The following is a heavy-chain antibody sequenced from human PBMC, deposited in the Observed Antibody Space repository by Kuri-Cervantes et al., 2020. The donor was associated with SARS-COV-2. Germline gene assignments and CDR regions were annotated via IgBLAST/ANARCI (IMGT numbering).Heavy chain of an antibody. CDR2: ISYDGSNK. CDR1: GFTFSSYA. V-gene: IGHV3-30-3*01. D-gene: IGHD3-16*02. J-gene: IGHJ3*02. Sequence: GGSLRLSCAASGFTFSSYAMHWVRQAPGKGLEWVAVISYDGSNKYYADSVKGRFTISRDNSKNTLYLQMNSLRAEDTAVYYCARVPSYKGSLRRAFDIWGQGTMVTVSS. CDR3: ARVPSYKGSLRRAFDI.